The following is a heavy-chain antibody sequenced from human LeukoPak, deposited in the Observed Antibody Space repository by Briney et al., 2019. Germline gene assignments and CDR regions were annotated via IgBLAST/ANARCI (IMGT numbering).Heavy chain of an antibody. J-gene: IGHJ6*03. V-gene: IGHV4-59*12. D-gene: IGHD1-26*01. Sequence: SETLSLTCTVSGGSISSYYWSWIRQPPGKGLEWIGYIYYSGSTNYNPSLKSRVTISVDTSKNQFSLKLSSVTAADTAVYYCARVNKLRHKPGPYYYYYMDVWGKGTTVTVSS. CDR2: IYYSGST. CDR3: ARVNKLRHKPGPYYYYYMDV. CDR1: GGSISSYY.